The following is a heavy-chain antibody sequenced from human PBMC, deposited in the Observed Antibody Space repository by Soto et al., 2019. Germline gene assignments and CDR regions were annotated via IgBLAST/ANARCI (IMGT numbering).Heavy chain of an antibody. V-gene: IGHV3-21*01. CDR1: GFTFSSHS. CDR3: ARDLMVGSGYSYYFDY. CDR2: ISSSSTYI. Sequence: PWGSLRLSCAASGFTFSSHSINLFRHSPCKGLEWVSSISSSSTYIFYADSVMGRFTISRDNGKNSLYLQMNSLRAEDTAVYYCARDLMVGSGYSYYFDYWGQGTLVTVSS. J-gene: IGHJ4*02. D-gene: IGHD3-22*01.